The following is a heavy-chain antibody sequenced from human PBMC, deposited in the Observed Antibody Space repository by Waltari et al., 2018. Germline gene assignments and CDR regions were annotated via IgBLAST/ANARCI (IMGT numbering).Heavy chain of an antibody. J-gene: IGHJ4*02. CDR3: ARHHETYSRFDV. Sequence: QVQLQESGPGLVKASETLSLTCAVSADSIITNYWSWIRQSPVRGLEWIGYVHGSSGNTNYNPALKGRLTIARDTVNNQFSLRLGSVTAADTAVYYCARHHETYSRFDVWGPGVLVTVSS. CDR1: ADSIITNY. CDR2: VHGSSGNT. V-gene: IGHV4-59*08. D-gene: IGHD5-12*01.